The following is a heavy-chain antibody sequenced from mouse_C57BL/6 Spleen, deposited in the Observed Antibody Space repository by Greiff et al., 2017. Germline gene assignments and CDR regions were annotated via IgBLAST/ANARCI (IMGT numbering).Heavy chain of an antibody. CDR1: GYTFTSYG. CDR2: IYPRSGNT. V-gene: IGHV1-81*01. Sequence: VKLQQSGAELARPGASVKLSCKASGYTFTSYGISWVKQRTGQGLEWIGEIYPRSGNTYYNEKFKGKATLTADKSSSTAYMELRSLTSEDSAVYFCARGYDGYPYAMDYWGQGTSVTVSS. CDR3: ARGYDGYPYAMDY. J-gene: IGHJ4*01. D-gene: IGHD2-3*01.